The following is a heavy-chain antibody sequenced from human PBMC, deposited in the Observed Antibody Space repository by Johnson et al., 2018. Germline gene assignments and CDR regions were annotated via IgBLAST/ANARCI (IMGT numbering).Heavy chain of an antibody. CDR2: ISYDGSKK. J-gene: IGHJ6*02. V-gene: IGHV3-30*03. D-gene: IGHD3-10*01. Sequence: QVQLVQSGGGVVQPGRSLRLSCAASGFTFSSYGMHWVRQAPGKGLEWVAFISYDGSKKYYADSVKSRFTSSRDNSKNTLYLQMNSLRAEDTAVYYCAIFYGSGSFYYYGMDVWGQGTTVTGSS. CDR1: GFTFSSYG. CDR3: AIFYGSGSFYYYGMDV.